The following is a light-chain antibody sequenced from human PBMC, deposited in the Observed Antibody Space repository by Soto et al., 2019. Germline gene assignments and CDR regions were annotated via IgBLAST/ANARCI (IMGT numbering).Light chain of an antibody. J-gene: IGKJ3*01. CDR3: QLYGNSPPEYT. CDR1: QSISSSF. Sequence: EIVLTQSPGTLSLSPGERATLSCRASQSISSSFLAWYQQRPGQAPRLLIFGASYRATGIPDRFSGSGSGTDFTLTISRLEPEDFAVYYCQLYGNSPPEYTFGPGTNVDSK. V-gene: IGKV3-20*01. CDR2: GAS.